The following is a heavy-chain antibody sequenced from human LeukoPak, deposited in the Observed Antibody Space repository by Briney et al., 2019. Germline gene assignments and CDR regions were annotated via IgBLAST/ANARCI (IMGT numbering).Heavy chain of an antibody. CDR3: ARDSVYFVWLNKERLNWFDP. D-gene: IGHD3-9*01. CDR1: GFTFSSYS. CDR2: ISSSSSYI. Sequence: GGSLRLSCAASGFTFSSYSMNWVRQAPGKGLEWVSSISSSSSYIYHADSVKGRFTISRDNAKNSLYLQMNSLRAEDTAVYYCARDSVYFVWLNKERLNWFDPWGQGTLVIVSS. V-gene: IGHV3-21*06. J-gene: IGHJ5*02.